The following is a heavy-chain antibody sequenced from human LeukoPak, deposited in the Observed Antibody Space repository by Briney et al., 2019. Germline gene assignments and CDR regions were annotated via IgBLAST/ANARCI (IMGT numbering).Heavy chain of an antibody. V-gene: IGHV1-69*13. CDR3: ARKEGRGYSFDP. J-gene: IGHJ5*02. CDR2: IIPIFGTA. D-gene: IGHD5-18*01. CDR1: GGTFSSYA. Sequence: ALVKVSCKASGGTFSSYAISWVRQAPGQGLEWMGGIIPIFGTANYAQKFQGRVTITADESTSTAYMELSSLKSEDTAVYYCARKEGRGYSFDPWGQGTLVTVSS.